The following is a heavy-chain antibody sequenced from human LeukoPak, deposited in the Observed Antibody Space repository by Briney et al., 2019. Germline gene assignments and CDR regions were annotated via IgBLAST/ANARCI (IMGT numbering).Heavy chain of an antibody. CDR2: IKQDGSEK. CDR3: ARDIWQLVYFDY. D-gene: IGHD6-13*01. J-gene: IGHJ4*02. CDR1: GFTFSSYS. V-gene: IGHV3-7*01. Sequence: PGGSLRLSCAASGFTFSSYSIHWVRQAPGKGLEWVANIKQDGSEKYYVDSVKGRFTISRDNAKNSLYLQMNSLRAEDTAVYYCARDIWQLVYFDYWGQGTLVTVSS.